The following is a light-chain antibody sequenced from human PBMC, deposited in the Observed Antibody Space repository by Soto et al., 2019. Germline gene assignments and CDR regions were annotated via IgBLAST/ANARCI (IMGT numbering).Light chain of an antibody. V-gene: IGKV3-20*01. CDR1: QSVSSSY. J-gene: IGKJ4*01. CDR3: QQYGSSPLT. CDR2: GAS. Sequence: EIVLTQSPGTLSLSPGERASLSCRASQSVSSSYAAWYQQNPGQAPRLLIDGASSSATGIPDRISGSGSGTDFTLTISRLEPEDFALYYCQQYGSSPLTFGGGTKVDIK.